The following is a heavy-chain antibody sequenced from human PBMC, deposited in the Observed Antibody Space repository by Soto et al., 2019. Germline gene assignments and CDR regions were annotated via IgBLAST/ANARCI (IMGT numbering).Heavy chain of an antibody. CDR3: AKDIMEDGGVGHPPNWFDP. J-gene: IGHJ5*02. V-gene: IGHV3-23*01. D-gene: IGHD2-8*02. Sequence: EVQLLESGGGLEQLGGSLRLTCAASGFTFSAFAMTWVRQAPGKGLEWVSAITGSGDRTYYADSVKGRFTISRDNSKNTLYLQLNSLRAEDTAVYYCAKDIMEDGGVGHPPNWFDPWGQGTLVTVSS. CDR1: GFTFSAFA. CDR2: ITGSGDRT.